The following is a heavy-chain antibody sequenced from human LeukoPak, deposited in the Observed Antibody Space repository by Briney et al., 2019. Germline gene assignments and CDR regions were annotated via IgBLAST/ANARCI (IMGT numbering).Heavy chain of an antibody. CDR1: GFPFSSFG. J-gene: IGHJ4*02. D-gene: IGHD3-3*01. V-gene: IGHV3-33*01. Sequence: PGGSVRLSCAASGFPFSSFGMHGVRQAPGKGLAGVADIWHDGTNKYYAVSVKGRFTISRDNSKHTLYLQRDGLRAEDTAVYFCARRGGIHLEDFDYWGQGTLVTVSS. CDR3: ARRGGIHLEDFDY. CDR2: IWHDGTNK.